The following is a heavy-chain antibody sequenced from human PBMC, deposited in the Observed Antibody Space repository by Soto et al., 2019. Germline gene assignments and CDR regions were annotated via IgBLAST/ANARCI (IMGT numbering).Heavy chain of an antibody. D-gene: IGHD3-3*02. J-gene: IGHJ6*02. CDR1: GGTFSTAA. V-gene: IGHV1-69*12. CDR3: ARDKDRAQLGGNYYYIMDV. Sequence: QVQVVQSGAEMKKPGSSVKVSCKTSGGTFSTAAISWVRQAPGQGLEWMGGIMPMFRTADYAQKFQGRVTITADESATTAYLELSSLRSEDTAVYYCARDKDRAQLGGNYYYIMDVWGQGTTVTVTS. CDR2: IMPMFRTA.